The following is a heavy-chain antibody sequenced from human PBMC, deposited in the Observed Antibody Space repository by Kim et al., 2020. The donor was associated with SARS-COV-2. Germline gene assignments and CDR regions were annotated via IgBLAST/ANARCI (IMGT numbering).Heavy chain of an antibody. Sequence: NYEQTFQGRVTMTTDTSTRTVYMELRSLRSDDTAMYYCARSPTGWTLLLDYWGHGTLVTVSS. V-gene: IGHV1-18*01. J-gene: IGHJ4*01. CDR3: ARSPTGWTLLLDY. D-gene: IGHD1-26*01.